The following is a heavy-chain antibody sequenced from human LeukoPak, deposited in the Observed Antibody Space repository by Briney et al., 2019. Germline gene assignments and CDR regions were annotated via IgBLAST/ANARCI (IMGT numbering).Heavy chain of an antibody. V-gene: IGHV4-31*03. CDR2: IYYSGST. CDR1: GGSISSGGYY. Sequence: SETLSLTCTVSGGSISSGGYYWSCIRQHPGKGLEWMGYIYYSGSTYYNPSLKSRVTISVDTSKNQFSLKLSSVTAADTAVYYCARGKRGYSYGLAHWGQGTLVTVSS. CDR3: ARGKRGYSYGLAH. J-gene: IGHJ4*02. D-gene: IGHD5-18*01.